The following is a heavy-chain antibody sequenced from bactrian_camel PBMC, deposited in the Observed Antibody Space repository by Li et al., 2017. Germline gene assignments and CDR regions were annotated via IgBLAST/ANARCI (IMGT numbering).Heavy chain of an antibody. CDR2: IDSGGGST. J-gene: IGHJ4*01. Sequence: QLVESGGGLVQPGGSLRLSCAASGFTFSNYGMNWVRQAPGKGLEWVSFIDSGGGSTYYTESVKGRFTISRDNAKNTLYLQLNSPKTEDTAMYFCARAFYFTDKWPFDYFGQGTQVTVS. CDR3: ARAFYFTDKWPFDY. D-gene: IGHD1*01. CDR1: GFTFSNYG. V-gene: IGHV3S1*01.